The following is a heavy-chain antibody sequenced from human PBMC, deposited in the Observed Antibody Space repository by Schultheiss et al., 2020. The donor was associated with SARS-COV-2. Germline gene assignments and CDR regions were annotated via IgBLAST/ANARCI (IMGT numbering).Heavy chain of an antibody. Sequence: SETLSLTCTVSGGSISSSSYYWGWIRQPPGKGLEWIGSIYTSGSTYYNPSLKSRVTISVDTSKNQFSLKLSSVTAADTAVYYCARHGVGHYDFWSGYYLSSWFDPWGQGTLVTVSS. CDR2: IYTSGST. CDR3: ARHGVGHYDFWSGYYLSSWFDP. J-gene: IGHJ5*02. V-gene: IGHV4-39*01. D-gene: IGHD3-3*01. CDR1: GGSISSSSYY.